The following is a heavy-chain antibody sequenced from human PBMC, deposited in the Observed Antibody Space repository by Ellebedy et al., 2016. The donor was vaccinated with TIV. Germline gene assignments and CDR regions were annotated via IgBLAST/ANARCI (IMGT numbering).Heavy chain of an antibody. V-gene: IGHV3-48*02. J-gene: IGHJ3*02. CDR2: ISISSRTI. CDR1: GFTFSSYS. D-gene: IGHD5-18*01. CDR3: ARSAPRAARAADAFDI. Sequence: PGGSLRLSCAASGFTFSSYSMTWVRPAPGKALVWVSYISISSRTIYSADSVKGRFTISRDNAKNSLYLQMNSLRDEDTAVYYCARSAPRAARAADAFDIWGQGTMVTVSS.